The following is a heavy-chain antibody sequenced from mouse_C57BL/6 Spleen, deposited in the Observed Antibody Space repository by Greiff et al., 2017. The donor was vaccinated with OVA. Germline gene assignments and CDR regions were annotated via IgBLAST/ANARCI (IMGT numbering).Heavy chain of an antibody. CDR2: IDPEDGDT. V-gene: IGHV14-1*01. D-gene: IGHD1-1*01. CDR1: GFNIKDYY. Sequence: VQLKQSGAELVRPGASVKLSCTASGFNIKDYYMHWVKQRPEQGLEWIGRIDPEDGDTEYAPKFQGKATMTADTSSNTAYLQLSSLTSEDTAVYYCTDGSSSPWFAYWGQGTLVTVSA. CDR3: TDGSSSPWFAY. J-gene: IGHJ3*01.